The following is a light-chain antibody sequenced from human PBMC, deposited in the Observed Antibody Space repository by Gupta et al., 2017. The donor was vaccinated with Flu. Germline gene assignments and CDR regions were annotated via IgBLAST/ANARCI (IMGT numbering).Light chain of an antibody. V-gene: IGLV8-61*01. Sequence: QTVVTQEPSFSVSPGGTVTLTCGLISGSVSTSYSPTWYQQTPGQAPRTLIYSASTRSSGVPDRFSGSIRGNKAALTITGAQADDESDYYCALYMGSGVSLFGGGTKLTVL. CDR1: SGSVSTSYS. CDR2: SAS. J-gene: IGLJ3*02. CDR3: ALYMGSGVSL.